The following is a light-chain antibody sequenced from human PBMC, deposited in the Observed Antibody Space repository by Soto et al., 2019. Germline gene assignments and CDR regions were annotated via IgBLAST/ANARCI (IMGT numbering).Light chain of an antibody. V-gene: IGLV2-11*01. J-gene: IGLJ2*01. CDR1: SSDVGGYNY. Sequence: QSALTQPRSVSGSPGQSVTISCTGTSSDVGGYNYVSWYQQHPGKAHKLMIYDVSKRPSGVPDRFSGSTSGNTASLTISGLQAEEEADYYCCSYAGSYTVVFGGGTKLTVL. CDR3: CSYAGSYTVV. CDR2: DVS.